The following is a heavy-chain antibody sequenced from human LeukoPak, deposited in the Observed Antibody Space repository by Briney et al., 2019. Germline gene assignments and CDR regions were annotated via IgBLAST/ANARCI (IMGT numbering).Heavy chain of an antibody. CDR2: IKQDGSEK. D-gene: IGHD6-19*01. CDR1: GFTFSSYW. V-gene: IGHV3-7*01. Sequence: GGSLRLSCAASGFTFSSYWMSWVRQAPGKGLEWVANIKQDGSEKYYVDSVKGRFTISRDNAKNSLYLQMNSLRAEDTAVYYCARKVGKYSGWYNYWDQGTLVTVSS. J-gene: IGHJ4*02. CDR3: ARKVGKYSGWYNY.